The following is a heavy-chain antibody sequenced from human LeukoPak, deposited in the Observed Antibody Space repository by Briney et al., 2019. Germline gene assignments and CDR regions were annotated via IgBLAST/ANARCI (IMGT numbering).Heavy chain of an antibody. CDR1: GGSISSSSYY. CDR2: IYYSGST. D-gene: IGHD6-13*01. V-gene: IGHV4-39*07. CDR3: AREISSSWYPNWFDP. Sequence: SETLSLTCTVSGGSISSSSYYWGWIRQPPGKGLEWIGSIYYSGSTYYNPSLKSRVTISVDTSKNQFSLKLSSVTAADTAVYYCAREISSSWYPNWFDPWGQGTLVTVSS. J-gene: IGHJ5*02.